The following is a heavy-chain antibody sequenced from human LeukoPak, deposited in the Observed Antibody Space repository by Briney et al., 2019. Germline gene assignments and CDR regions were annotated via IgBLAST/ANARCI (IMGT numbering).Heavy chain of an antibody. Sequence: GASVKVSCKASGYTFTGYYMHWVRQAPGQGLEWMGWINPNSGGTNYAQKFQGRVTMTRGTSIRTAYMELSRLRSDDTAVYYCAREGDCSSTSCYFDYWGQGTLVTVSS. J-gene: IGHJ4*02. V-gene: IGHV1-2*02. CDR3: AREGDCSSTSCYFDY. D-gene: IGHD2-2*01. CDR2: INPNSGGT. CDR1: GYTFTGYY.